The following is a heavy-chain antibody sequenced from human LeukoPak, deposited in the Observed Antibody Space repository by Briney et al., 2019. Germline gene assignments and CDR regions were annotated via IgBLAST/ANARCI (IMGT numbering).Heavy chain of an antibody. CDR1: GGSISSGSYY. CDR2: IYTSGST. D-gene: IGHD3-22*01. V-gene: IGHV4-61*02. CDR3: ARARTDYYDSSGHQAEFDY. Sequence: SETLSLTCTVSGGSISSGSYYWSWIRQPAGKGLEWIGRIYTSGSTNYNPSLKSRVTISVDTSKNQFSLKLSSVTAADTAVYYCARARTDYYDSSGHQAEFDYWGQGTLVTVSS. J-gene: IGHJ4*02.